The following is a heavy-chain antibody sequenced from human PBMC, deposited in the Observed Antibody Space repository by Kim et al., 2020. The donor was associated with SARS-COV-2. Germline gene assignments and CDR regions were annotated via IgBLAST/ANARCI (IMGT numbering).Heavy chain of an antibody. CDR1: GYMFIGYY. D-gene: IGHD3-16*01. CDR3: ARGRRDRGIYMAYFDY. V-gene: IGHV1-2*06. Sequence: ASVKVSCKASGYMFIGYYMHWVRQAPGQGLEWMGRINPNSGDTNYAQKFQGRVTMTRDTSISTAYVELTRLRSDDTAVYYCARGRRDRGIYMAYFDYWGQGTLVTVSS. CDR2: INPNSGDT. J-gene: IGHJ4*02.